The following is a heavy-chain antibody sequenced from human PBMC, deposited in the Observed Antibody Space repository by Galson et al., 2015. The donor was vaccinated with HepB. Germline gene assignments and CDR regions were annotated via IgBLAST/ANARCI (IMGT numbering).Heavy chain of an antibody. CDR1: GFTFSSYA. V-gene: IGHV3-23*01. Sequence: SLRLSCAASGFTFSSYAMSWVRQAPGKGLEWVSAISGSGGSTYYADSVKGRFTISRDNSKNTLYLQMNSLRAEDTAVYYCAKDDYGSGSYYRINPEYFQHWGQGTLVTVSS. D-gene: IGHD3-10*01. J-gene: IGHJ1*01. CDR3: AKDDYGSGSYYRINPEYFQH. CDR2: ISGSGGST.